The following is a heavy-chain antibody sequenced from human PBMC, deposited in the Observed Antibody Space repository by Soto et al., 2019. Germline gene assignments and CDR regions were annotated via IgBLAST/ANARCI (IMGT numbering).Heavy chain of an antibody. CDR1: GFTFSSYA. CDR3: AKDEPMIVVNPPSYYFDY. V-gene: IGHV3-23*01. CDR2: ISGSGGST. D-gene: IGHD3-22*01. Sequence: GGSLRLSCAASGFTFSSYAMSWVRQAPGKGLEWVSAISGSGGSTYYADSVKGRFTISRDNSKNTLYLQMNSLRAEDTAVYYCAKDEPMIVVNPPSYYFDYWGQGTLVTVSS. J-gene: IGHJ4*02.